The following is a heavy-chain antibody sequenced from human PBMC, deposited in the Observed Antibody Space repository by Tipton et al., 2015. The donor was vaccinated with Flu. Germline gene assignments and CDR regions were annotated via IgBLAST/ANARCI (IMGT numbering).Heavy chain of an antibody. J-gene: IGHJ5*02. CDR3: ARDDYGDLNWFDP. Sequence: TLSLTCTVSGGSISSSSYYWGWIRQPPGKGLEWIGSIYYSGSTYYNPSLKSRVTISVDTSKNQFSLKLSSVTAADTAVYYCARDDYGDLNWFDPWGQGTLVTVSS. V-gene: IGHV4-39*07. CDR2: IYYSGST. CDR1: GGSISSSSYY. D-gene: IGHD4-17*01.